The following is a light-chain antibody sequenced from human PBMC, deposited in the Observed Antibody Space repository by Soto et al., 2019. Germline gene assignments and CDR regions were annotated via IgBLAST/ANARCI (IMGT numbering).Light chain of an antibody. Sequence: QSVLTQSSSASASLGSSVKLTCTLSSGHSSYIIAWHQQQPGKAPRYLMKLEGSGSYNKGSGVPDRFSGSSSGADRYLTISNLQSEDEADYYCETWDSNTRVVGTGTKLTVL. CDR1: SGHSSYI. CDR2: LEGSGSY. CDR3: ETWDSNTRV. V-gene: IGLV4-60*03. J-gene: IGLJ1*01.